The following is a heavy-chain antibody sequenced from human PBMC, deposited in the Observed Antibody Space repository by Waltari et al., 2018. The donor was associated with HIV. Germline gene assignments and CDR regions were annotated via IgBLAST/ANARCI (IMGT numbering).Heavy chain of an antibody. V-gene: IGHV4-34*01. CDR3: ARGPDTVTGWWFDP. CDR2: IKHSGST. Sequence: QVQLQQWGAGLLKPSETLSLTCAVYGGSFSGYYWSWIRQPPGKGLEWIGEIKHSGSTNYNPSLKSRVTISVDTSKNQFSLKLSSVTAADTAVYYCARGPDTVTGWWFDPWGQGTLVTVSS. J-gene: IGHJ5*02. CDR1: GGSFSGYY. D-gene: IGHD4-17*01.